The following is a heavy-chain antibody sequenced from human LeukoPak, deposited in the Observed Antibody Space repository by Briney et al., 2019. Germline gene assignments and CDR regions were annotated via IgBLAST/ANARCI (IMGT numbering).Heavy chain of an antibody. V-gene: IGHV4-39*07. CDR2: IYYSGST. Sequence: SETLSLTCTVSGGSISSYYWGWIRQPPGKGLEWIGSIYYSGSTYYNPSLKSRVTISVDTSKNQFSLKLSSVTAADTAVYYCAREWAHDYSEMDVWGKGTTVTVSS. CDR1: GGSISSYY. CDR3: AREWAHDYSEMDV. J-gene: IGHJ6*04.